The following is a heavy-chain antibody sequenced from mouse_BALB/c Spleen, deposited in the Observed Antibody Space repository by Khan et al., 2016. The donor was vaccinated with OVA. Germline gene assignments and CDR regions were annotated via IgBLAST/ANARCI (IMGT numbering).Heavy chain of an antibody. D-gene: IGHD2-10*01. J-gene: IGHJ4*01. CDR1: GYSFTNYG. CDR3: SRPPYFCYTLDY. V-gene: IGHV9-3-1*01. Sequence: QIQLVQSGPELKKPGETVKISCKASGYSFTNYGINWVKQSPGKALKWMGWINTYTGEPSYADDFKGRFAFSSETSANTAYLQINILTNEDTATYYCSRPPYFCYTLDYWGQGTSVTVSS. CDR2: INTYTGEP.